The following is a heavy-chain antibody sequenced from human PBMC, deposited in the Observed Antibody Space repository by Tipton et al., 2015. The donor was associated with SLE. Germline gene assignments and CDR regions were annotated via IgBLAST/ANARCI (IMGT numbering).Heavy chain of an antibody. Sequence: TLSLTCTVSGASISSYYWSWIRQPPGKGLEWIGSIYYSGSTYYNPSLKSRVTISVDTSKNQFSLKLSSVTAADTAVYYCGGGDWTRWGHWGQGTLVTVSS. CDR1: GASISSYY. CDR3: GGGDWTRWGH. V-gene: IGHV4-59*04. CDR2: IYYSGST. J-gene: IGHJ4*02. D-gene: IGHD2-21*01.